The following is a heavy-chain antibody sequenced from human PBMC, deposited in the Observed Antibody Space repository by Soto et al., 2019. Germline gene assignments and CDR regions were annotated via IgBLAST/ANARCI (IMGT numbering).Heavy chain of an antibody. CDR2: IHYSGSI. Sequence: QVQLQESGPGLVKPSETLSLTCTVSGGSISGYYCAWIRQPPGKGLEWIGYIHYSGSINYNPSLTSRVTISIDTSENQFSLRLNSVTAADTAVYYCARGSSWYDYWGQGTLVTVSS. CDR1: GGSISGYY. D-gene: IGHD6-13*01. CDR3: ARGSSWYDY. V-gene: IGHV4-59*08. J-gene: IGHJ4*02.